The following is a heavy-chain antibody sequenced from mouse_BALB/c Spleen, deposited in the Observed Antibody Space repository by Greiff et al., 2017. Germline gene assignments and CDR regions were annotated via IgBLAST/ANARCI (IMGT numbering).Heavy chain of an antibody. V-gene: IGHV5-6-5*01. Sequence: EVKLEESGGGLVMPGGSLKLSCAASGFTFSSYAMSWVRQTPEKRLEWVASISSGGSSYYPDSVKGRFTISRDNARNILYLKMSSLRSADTAVYYCARRGGLRRRYAMDYWGQGTSVTVSS. CDR1: GFTFSSYA. J-gene: IGHJ4*01. CDR3: ARRGGLRRRYAMDY. D-gene: IGHD2-4*01. CDR2: ISSGGSS.